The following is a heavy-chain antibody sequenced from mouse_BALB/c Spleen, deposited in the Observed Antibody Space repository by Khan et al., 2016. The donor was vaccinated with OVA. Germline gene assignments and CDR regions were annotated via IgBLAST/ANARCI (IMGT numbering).Heavy chain of an antibody. D-gene: IGHD2-1*01. J-gene: IGHJ1*01. Sequence: EVMLVESGGGLVQPGGSRKLSCVVSGFTFSSFGMHWVRQAPKKGLEWVAYISSGSSTIYYVDTVKGRFTISRDNPKNTLFLQMTSLRSDDTAMYYCARSGGNFHWYFDVWGAGTSVTVSS. CDR1: GFTFSSFG. CDR2: ISSGSSTI. CDR3: ARSGGNFHWYFDV. V-gene: IGHV5-17*02.